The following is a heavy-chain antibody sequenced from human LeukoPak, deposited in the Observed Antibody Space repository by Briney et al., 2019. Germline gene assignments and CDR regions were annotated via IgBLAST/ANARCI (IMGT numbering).Heavy chain of an antibody. CDR3: ARDKEVGVYYYYYGMDV. CDR1: GFTFSSYG. D-gene: IGHD1-26*01. Sequence: GGSLRLSCAASGFTFSSYGVHWVRQAPGKGLEWVAVIWYDGSNKYYADSVKGRFTISRDNSKNTLYLQMNSLRAEDTAVYYCARDKEVGVYYYYYGMDVWGQGTTVTVSS. J-gene: IGHJ6*02. V-gene: IGHV3-33*01. CDR2: IWYDGSNK.